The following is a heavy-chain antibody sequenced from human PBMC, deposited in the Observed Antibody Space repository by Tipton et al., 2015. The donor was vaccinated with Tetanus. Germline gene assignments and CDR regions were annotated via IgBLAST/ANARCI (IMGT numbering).Heavy chain of an antibody. J-gene: IGHJ4*02. D-gene: IGHD4-23*01. CDR3: ARTTVVTLFDY. CDR1: GGSISSYY. CDR2: IYYSGST. V-gene: IGHV4-59*01. Sequence: LRLSCTVSGGSISSYYWSWIRQPPGKGLEWIGYIYYSGSTNYNPSLRSRVTISVDTPKNQFSLKLSSVTAADTAVYYCARTTVVTLFDYWGQGTLVTVSS.